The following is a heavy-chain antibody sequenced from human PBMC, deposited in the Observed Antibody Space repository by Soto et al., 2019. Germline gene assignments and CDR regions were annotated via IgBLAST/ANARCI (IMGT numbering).Heavy chain of an antibody. CDR2: IYYGGST. Sequence: SETRSLTCTVSGGSISSGDYYWSRIRQPPGKGLEWIGYIYYGGSTYYNPSLKSRVTISVDTSKNQFSLKLSSVPAADTAVYYCARAPRSLFDYYYYYGMDVWGQGTTVTVSS. V-gene: IGHV4-30-4*01. D-gene: IGHD2-21*01. J-gene: IGHJ6*02. CDR3: ARAPRSLFDYYYYYGMDV. CDR1: GGSISSGDYY.